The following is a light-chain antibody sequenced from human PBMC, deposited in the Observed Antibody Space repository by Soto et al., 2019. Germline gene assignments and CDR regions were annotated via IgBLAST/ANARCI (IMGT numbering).Light chain of an antibody. CDR3: CSYVGTHTPTWV. CDR2: DVN. Sequence: QSVLTQPHSVSGSPGQSVTIFCTGTTNDVGAYNYVSWYQQHPVKAPKLIIFDVNKRPSGVPDRFSGSKSGNTASLTISGLQAGDEGDYYCCSYVGTHTPTWVFGGRTKVHVL. CDR1: TNDVGAYNY. V-gene: IGLV2-11*01. J-gene: IGLJ3*02.